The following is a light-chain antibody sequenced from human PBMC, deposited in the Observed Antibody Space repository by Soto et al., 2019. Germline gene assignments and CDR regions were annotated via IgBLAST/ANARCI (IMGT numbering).Light chain of an antibody. J-gene: IGKJ4*01. Sequence: AIRMTQSPSSFSASTGDRVTITCRASQGISSYLAWYQQKPGKAPKLLIYAASTLQSGVPSRFSGSGSGTDFTLPISCLQSEDCATYYCQQYYSYPLTFGGGTKVEIK. CDR1: QGISSY. CDR3: QQYYSYPLT. CDR2: AAS. V-gene: IGKV1-8*01.